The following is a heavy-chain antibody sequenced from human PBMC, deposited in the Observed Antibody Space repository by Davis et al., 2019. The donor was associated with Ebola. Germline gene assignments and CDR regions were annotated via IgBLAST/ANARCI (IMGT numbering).Heavy chain of an antibody. V-gene: IGHV4-34*01. Sequence: SQTLSLTCAVYGGSFSAYYWTWIRQPPGKGLEWIGEVTHSGTTNYNPSLKSRVTISVDTSKNQFSLKVTSVTAADTAVYYCARGLGMGWFDPWGQGTLVTVSS. CDR2: VTHSGTT. CDR3: ARGLGMGWFDP. J-gene: IGHJ5*02. D-gene: IGHD1-14*01. CDR1: GGSFSAYY.